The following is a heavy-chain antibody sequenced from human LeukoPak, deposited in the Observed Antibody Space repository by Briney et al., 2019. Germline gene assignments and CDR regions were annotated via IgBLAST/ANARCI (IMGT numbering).Heavy chain of an antibody. Sequence: GASVKVSCKASGDSFTKYYMRWVRQAPGQGLEWMGIINPSDGSTTYAQKLQGRVTMTRDTSTSTVYMELSSLRSEDTAVYYCARVLRDSSAWSYFDYWGQGTLVTVSS. CDR2: INPSDGST. J-gene: IGHJ4*02. D-gene: IGHD6-19*01. CDR3: ARVLRDSSAWSYFDY. CDR1: GDSFTKYY. V-gene: IGHV1-46*04.